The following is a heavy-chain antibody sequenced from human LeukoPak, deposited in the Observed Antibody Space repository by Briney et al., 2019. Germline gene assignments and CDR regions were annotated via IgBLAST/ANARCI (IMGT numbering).Heavy chain of an antibody. CDR1: GYTFTNYA. Sequence: GASVNVSCKGSGYTFTNYAVHWVRQAPGQRLEWQGWINPGNGDTKYSQNFQGRVTVTSDTSAATAYVELNSLTSEDTAVYYCARERWHCRVNCYSVYYYALDVWGQGTTVTVSS. D-gene: IGHD2-15*01. CDR2: INPGNGDT. CDR3: ARERWHCRVNCYSVYYYALDV. J-gene: IGHJ6*02. V-gene: IGHV1-3*01.